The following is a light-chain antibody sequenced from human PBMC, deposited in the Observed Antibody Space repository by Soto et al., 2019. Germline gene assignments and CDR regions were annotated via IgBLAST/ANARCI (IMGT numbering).Light chain of an antibody. CDR3: SSFGSSTTWL. J-gene: IGLJ3*02. CDR1: SSDVGGYDY. CDR2: EVV. V-gene: IGLV2-14*03. Sequence: QSALTQPASVSGSPGQSITISCTGTSSDVGGYDYVSWYQQHPDKAPKVIIFEVVNRPSGVSHRFSGSKSGNMASLTISGLQAEDEADYYCSSFGSSTTWLFGGGTKLTVL.